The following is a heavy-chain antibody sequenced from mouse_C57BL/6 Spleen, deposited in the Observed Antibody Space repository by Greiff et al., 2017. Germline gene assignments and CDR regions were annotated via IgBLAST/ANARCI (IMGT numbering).Heavy chain of an antibody. CDR2: ISSGSSTI. D-gene: IGHD1-1*01. J-gene: IGHJ1*03. CDR1: GFTFSDYG. CDR3: ARPHYYGSSYDWYFDV. V-gene: IGHV5-17*01. Sequence: EVKLMESGGGLVKPGGSLKLSCAASGFTFSDYGMHWVRQAPEKGLEWVAYISSGSSTIYYADTVKGRFTISRDNAKNTLFLQMTSLRSEDTAMYYCARPHYYGSSYDWYFDVWGTGTTVTVSS.